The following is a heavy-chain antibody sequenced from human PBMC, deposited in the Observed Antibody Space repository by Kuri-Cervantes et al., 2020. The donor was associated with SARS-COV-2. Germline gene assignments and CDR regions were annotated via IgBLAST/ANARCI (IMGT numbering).Heavy chain of an antibody. CDR2: ISYDGSNK. Sequence: GGSLRLSCAVSGFTFSSYAMHWVRQAPGKGLEWVAVISYDGSNKYYADSVKGRFTISRDNSKNTLYLQMNSLRAEDTALCYCAKDRYYGSGSYMDVWGKGTTVTVSS. CDR3: AKDRYYGSGSYMDV. CDR1: GFTFSSYA. V-gene: IGHV3-30-3*01. J-gene: IGHJ6*03. D-gene: IGHD3-10*01.